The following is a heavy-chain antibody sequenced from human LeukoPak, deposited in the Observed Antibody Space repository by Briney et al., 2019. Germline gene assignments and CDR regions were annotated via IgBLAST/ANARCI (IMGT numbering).Heavy chain of an antibody. CDR3: AKIPQVGTTSVPNFDS. D-gene: IGHD2/OR15-2a*01. CDR2: VTGSGTST. V-gene: IGHV3-23*01. CDR1: GFTFSYYG. Sequence: GGSLRLSCAASGFTFSYYGMDWVRQAPGKGLEWVSGVTGSGTSTYYADSVRGRFTISRDNSRNTLFLQMSSLRVEDTAVYYCAKIPQVGTTSVPNFDSWGQGTLVTVSS. J-gene: IGHJ4*02.